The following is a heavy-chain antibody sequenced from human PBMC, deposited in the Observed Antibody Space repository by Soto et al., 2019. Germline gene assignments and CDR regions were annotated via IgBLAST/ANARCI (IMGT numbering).Heavy chain of an antibody. Sequence: EVQLLESGGGLVRPGESLRLSCATSGFPFSSHAMSWVRQAPGKGLEWVSGLSGSGQTTYHADSVKGRFTISRDKSKRRVYLQMNSLRGDDTAVYYCAKETGPGPNWFDAWGQGTLVTVPS. CDR3: AKETGPGPNWFDA. V-gene: IGHV3-23*01. J-gene: IGHJ5*02. CDR2: LSGSGQTT. CDR1: GFPFSSHA. D-gene: IGHD7-27*01.